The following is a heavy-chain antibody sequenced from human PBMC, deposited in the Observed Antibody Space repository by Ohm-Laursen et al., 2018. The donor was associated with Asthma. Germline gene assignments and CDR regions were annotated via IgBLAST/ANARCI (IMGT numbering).Heavy chain of an antibody. CDR3: ARGGINNWFDP. CDR1: GGTFSSYA. D-gene: IGHD3-16*02. V-gene: IGHV1-69*13. J-gene: IGHJ5*02. CDR2: IFPIFGTA. Sequence: GASVKASCNASGGTFSSYAISWVRQAPGQGLEWMGGIFPIFGTANYAQKFQGRVTITADESTSTAYMELSSLRSEDTAVYYCARGGINNWFDPWGQGTLVTVSS.